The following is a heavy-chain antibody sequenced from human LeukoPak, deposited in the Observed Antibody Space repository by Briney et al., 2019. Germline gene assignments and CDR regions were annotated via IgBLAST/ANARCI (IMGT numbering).Heavy chain of an antibody. D-gene: IGHD2-2*01. J-gene: IGHJ4*02. CDR2: ISYDGSNK. CDR3: ARVAPAALGFDC. V-gene: IGHV3-30-3*01. CDR1: GFTFSSYA. Sequence: GRSLRLSCAASGFTFSSYAMHWVRQAPGKGLEWVAVISYDGSNKYYADSVKGRFTISRDNSKNTLYLQMNSLRAEDTAVYYCARVAPAALGFDCWGQGTLVTVSS.